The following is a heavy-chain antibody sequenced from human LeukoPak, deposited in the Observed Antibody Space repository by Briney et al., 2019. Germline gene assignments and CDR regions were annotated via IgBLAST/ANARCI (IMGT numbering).Heavy chain of an antibody. D-gene: IGHD1-26*01. CDR2: ISSSGISI. J-gene: IGHJ4*02. CDR1: GFTFSNYE. V-gene: IGHV3-48*03. CDR3: ARVGGEGIVGATFDY. Sequence: PGGSLRLSCAASGFTFSNYEMNWVRQAPGKGLEWFSHISSSGISIHYADSVKGRFTISRDNAKNSLYLQMNSLRAEDTAVYYCARVGGEGIVGATFDYWGQGTLVTVSS.